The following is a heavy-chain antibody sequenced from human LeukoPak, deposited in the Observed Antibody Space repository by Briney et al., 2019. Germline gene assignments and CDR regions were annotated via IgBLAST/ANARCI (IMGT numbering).Heavy chain of an antibody. V-gene: IGHV1-69*05. CDR3: ARGGGIVGATTFGT. J-gene: IGHJ1*01. Sequence: GASVKVSCMASGGTFSTSSITWVRQAPGQGLEWMGGIIPSFGSANYAQKFQGRLTITTDESTSTAYMKLNNLTSDDTAVYYCARGGGIVGATTFGTWGQGTLVTVSS. D-gene: IGHD1-26*01. CDR1: GGTFSTSS. CDR2: IIPSFGSA.